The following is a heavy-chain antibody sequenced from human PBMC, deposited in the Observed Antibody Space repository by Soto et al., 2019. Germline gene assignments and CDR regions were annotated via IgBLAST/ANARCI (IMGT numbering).Heavy chain of an antibody. CDR3: ARDHSSSWSKTYWYFDR. V-gene: IGHV1-69*04. J-gene: IGHJ2*01. CDR1: GGTFSSYT. D-gene: IGHD6-13*01. CDR2: IIPILGIA. Sequence: SVKVSCKASGGTFSSYTISWVRQAPGQGLEWMGRIIPILGIANYAQKFQGRVTITADKSTSTAYMELSSLRSEDTAVYYCARDHSSSWSKTYWYFDRWGRGTLVTVSS.